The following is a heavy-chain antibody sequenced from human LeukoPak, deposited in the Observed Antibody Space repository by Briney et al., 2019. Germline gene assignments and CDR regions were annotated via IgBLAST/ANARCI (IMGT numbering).Heavy chain of an antibody. D-gene: IGHD2-2*01. CDR2: IYSSGNT. CDR1: GGSISSYY. J-gene: IGHJ5*02. V-gene: IGHV4-4*07. Sequence: PSETLSLTCIVSGGSISSYYWSWIRQPAGKGLEWIGRIYSSGNTDYNPSLRSRVTMSVDTSKNQFSLKLRSVTAADTAVYYCAGAYCSSTSCYLFDPWGQGTLVTVSS. CDR3: AGAYCSSTSCYLFDP.